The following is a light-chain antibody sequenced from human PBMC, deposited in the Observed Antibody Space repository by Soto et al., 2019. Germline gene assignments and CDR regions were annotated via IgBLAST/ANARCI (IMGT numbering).Light chain of an antibody. Sequence: DIQMTQSPSTLSASVGDRVTVTCRASQTIGSWVAWYQQKPGKAPNLLIYKASTLENGVPSRFSGTGSGTEFTLPISSLQPDDFATYYCQQYSHYSARTFGQGTKVDVK. CDR2: KAS. J-gene: IGKJ1*01. CDR1: QTIGSW. CDR3: QQYSHYSART. V-gene: IGKV1-5*03.